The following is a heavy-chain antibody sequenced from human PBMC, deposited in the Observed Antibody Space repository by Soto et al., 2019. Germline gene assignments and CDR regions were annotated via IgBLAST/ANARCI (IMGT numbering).Heavy chain of an antibody. D-gene: IGHD2-2*01. CDR1: GYTLTELS. CDR3: ATVLAFILPAARNYFNY. Sequence: ASVKVSCKVSGYTLTELSIHWVRQAAGKGLEWMGGFDPEDGETIYAQKFQGRVTMTADTSTDTAYMELSSLRSEDTALYYCATVLAFILPAARNYFNYWGQGTLVIVSS. J-gene: IGHJ4*02. V-gene: IGHV1-24*01. CDR2: FDPEDGET.